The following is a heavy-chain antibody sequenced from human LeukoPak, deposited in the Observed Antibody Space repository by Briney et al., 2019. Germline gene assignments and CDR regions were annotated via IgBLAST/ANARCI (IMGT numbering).Heavy chain of an antibody. CDR2: INPSGGST. CDR1: GYTFTSYY. V-gene: IGHV1-46*01. D-gene: IGHD2-15*01. Sequence: ASVKVSCKASGYTFTSYYMHWVRQAPGQGLEWVGIINPSGGSTSYAQKFQGRVTMTRDMSTSTVYMELSSLRSEDTAVYYCASATLRCSGGSCYEMDVWGKGTTVTVSS. CDR3: ASATLRCSGGSCYEMDV. J-gene: IGHJ6*04.